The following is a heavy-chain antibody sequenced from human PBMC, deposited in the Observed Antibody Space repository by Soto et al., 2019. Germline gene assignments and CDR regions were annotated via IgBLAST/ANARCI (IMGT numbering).Heavy chain of an antibody. D-gene: IGHD6-13*01. CDR3: ARGGSSWSGAWYFDL. J-gene: IGHJ2*01. CDR2: IYYSGSA. Sequence: QVQLQESGPGLVKPSETLSLTCTVSGGSISHYYWSWIRQPPGKGLEWIGYIYYSGSANYNPSLKSRVIISVDTSKNQFSLKLSFVTAADTAVYFCARGGSSWSGAWYFDLWGRGTLVTVSS. V-gene: IGHV4-59*01. CDR1: GGSISHYY.